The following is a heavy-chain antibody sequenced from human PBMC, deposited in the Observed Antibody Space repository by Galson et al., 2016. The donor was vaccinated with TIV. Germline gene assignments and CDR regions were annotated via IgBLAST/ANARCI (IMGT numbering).Heavy chain of an antibody. CDR3: SRKGSYDFWRGHTNSSSYARAV. CDR1: GYSFTTFW. J-gene: IGHJ6*02. V-gene: IGHV5-51*01. D-gene: IGHD3-3*01. Sequence: QSGAEVKKPGESLKISCQGSGYSFTTFWVGWVRQMPGKGLEWMGVIYPGDSDTKYSPSFQGQVTISVDRSISTAYLQWKSLKASDTAIYYCSRKGSYDFWRGHTNSSSYARAVGGQGTAV. CDR2: IYPGDSDT.